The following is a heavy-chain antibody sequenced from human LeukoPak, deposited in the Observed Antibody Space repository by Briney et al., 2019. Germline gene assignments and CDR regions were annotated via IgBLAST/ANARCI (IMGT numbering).Heavy chain of an antibody. J-gene: IGHJ6*02. V-gene: IGHV3-48*04. CDR2: ISSSSTI. CDR1: GFTFSSYS. D-gene: IGHD3-10*01. Sequence: GGSLRLSCAASGFTFSSYSMNWVRQAPGKGLEWVSYISSSSTIYYADSVKGRFTISRDNAKNSLYLQMNSLRAEDTAVYYCARADGSGSQYYYYYYGMDVWGQGTTVTVSS. CDR3: ARADGSGSQYYYYYYGMDV.